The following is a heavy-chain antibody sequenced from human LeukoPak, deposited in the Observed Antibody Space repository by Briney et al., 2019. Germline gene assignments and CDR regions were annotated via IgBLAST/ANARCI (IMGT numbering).Heavy chain of an antibody. CDR1: GFMFSSNW. J-gene: IGHJ3*01. Sequence: GGSLRLSCAASGFMFSSNWMSWVRLAPGKGLEWVANIKEDGTETYYVDSVKGRFTISRDNAKNSLYLQINSLRAEDTAVYYCARSSYSSSSSVWGQGTMVTVS. CDR3: ARSSYSSSSSV. D-gene: IGHD6-6*01. CDR2: IKEDGTET. V-gene: IGHV3-7*03.